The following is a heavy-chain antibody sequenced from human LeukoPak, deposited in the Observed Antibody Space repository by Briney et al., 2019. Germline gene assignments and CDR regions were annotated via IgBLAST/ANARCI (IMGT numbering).Heavy chain of an antibody. V-gene: IGHV5-10-1*01. CDR1: GYSFPSYW. J-gene: IGHJ4*02. CDR3: ARSYSGYDYLHY. Sequence: GESLKISCKGSGYSFPSYWITWVRQMPGKGLEWMGRIDPSDSYTNYSPSFQGHVTISADKSISTAYLQWSSLKASDTAMYYCARSYSGYDYLHYWGQGTLVTVSS. CDR2: IDPSDSYT. D-gene: IGHD5-12*01.